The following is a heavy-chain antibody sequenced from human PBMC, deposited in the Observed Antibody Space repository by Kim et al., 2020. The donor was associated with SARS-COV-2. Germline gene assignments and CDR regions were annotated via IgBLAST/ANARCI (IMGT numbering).Heavy chain of an antibody. V-gene: IGHV5-10-1*01. CDR2: IDPSDSYT. CDR3: ARLPIYCSSTSCYAFDY. Sequence: GESLKISCKGSGYSFTSYWISWVRQMPGKGLEWMGRIDPSDSYTNYSPSFQGHVTISADKSISTAYLQWSSLKASDTAMYYCARLPIYCSSTSCYAFDYWGQGTLVTVSS. J-gene: IGHJ4*02. D-gene: IGHD2-2*01. CDR1: GYSFTSYW.